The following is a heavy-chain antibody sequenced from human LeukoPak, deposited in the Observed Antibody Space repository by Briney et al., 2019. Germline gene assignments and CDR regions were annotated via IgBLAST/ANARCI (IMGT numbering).Heavy chain of an antibody. CDR1: GFTFSNYA. CDR3: AREGYEGDFDY. V-gene: IGHV3-23*01. J-gene: IGHJ4*02. CDR2: ISGSGGST. D-gene: IGHD1-1*01. Sequence: GGSLRLSCAASGFTFSNYAMSWVRQAPGKGLEWVSAISGSGGSTYYADSVKGRFTISRDNPKNTLYLQMNSLRAEDTAVYYCAREGYEGDFDYWGQGTLVTVSS.